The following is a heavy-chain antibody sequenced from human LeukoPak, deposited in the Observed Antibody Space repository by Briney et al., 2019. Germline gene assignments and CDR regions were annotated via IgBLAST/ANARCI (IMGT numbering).Heavy chain of an antibody. CDR2: IKQDGSEK. D-gene: IGHD2-2*01. J-gene: IGHJ4*02. Sequence: PGGSLRLSCAASGFTFSSYWMSWVRQAPGKGLEWVANIKQDGSEKYYVDSVKGRFTISRDNAKNSLYLQMNSLRAEDTAVYYCANSKVPKYGYFDYWGQGTLVTVSS. V-gene: IGHV3-7*03. CDR1: GFTFSSYW. CDR3: ANSKVPKYGYFDY.